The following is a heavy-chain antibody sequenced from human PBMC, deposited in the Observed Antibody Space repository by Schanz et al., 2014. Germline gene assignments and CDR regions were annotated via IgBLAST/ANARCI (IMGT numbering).Heavy chain of an antibody. CDR1: GYSFISHA. V-gene: IGHV1-3*01. CDR2: INAANGNT. J-gene: IGHJ6*02. CDR3: ARVQGDSLTRSEGYYGMDV. Sequence: QVQLVQSGAAVKKPGASVKVSCKASGYSFISHAIHWVRQAPGQRLEWMGWINAANGNTRYSQKLQGKVTMTTVTTTSAAYMELGSLGPDNTRVYYWARVQGDSLTRSEGYYGMDVWGQGTTVTVS. D-gene: IGHD3-9*01.